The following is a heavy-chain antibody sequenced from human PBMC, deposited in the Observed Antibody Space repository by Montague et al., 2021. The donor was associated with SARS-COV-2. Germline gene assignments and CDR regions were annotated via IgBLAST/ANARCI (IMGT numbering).Heavy chain of an antibody. CDR1: GFSLSTSGMC. CDR2: IGWDDDK. J-gene: IGHJ4*02. D-gene: IGHD3-9*01. V-gene: IGHV2-70*01. CDR3: ARMMYDILTGYYIGFDY. Sequence: PALVKPTQTLTLTCTFSGFSLSTSGMCVSWIRQPPGKALEWLALIGWDDDKYYSTSLKTRLTISKDTSKNQVVLTMTNMDPVDTATYYCARMMYDILTGYYIGFDYWGQGTLVTVSS.